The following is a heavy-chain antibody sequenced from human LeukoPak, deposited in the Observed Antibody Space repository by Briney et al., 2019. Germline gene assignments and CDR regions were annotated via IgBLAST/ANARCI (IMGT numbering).Heavy chain of an antibody. V-gene: IGHV4-39*01. CDR1: GGSISSSSYY. CDR2: VYHSGST. CDR3: ARSYCSTTTCYAVGAFDI. Sequence: SETLSLTCTVSGGSISSSSYYWGWIRQPPGKGLEWIGSVYHSGSTYYNPSLKSRVTISVDTSKSQFSLKLSSVTAADTAVYYCARSYCSTTTCYAVGAFDIWGQGTLVTVSS. J-gene: IGHJ3*02. D-gene: IGHD2-2*01.